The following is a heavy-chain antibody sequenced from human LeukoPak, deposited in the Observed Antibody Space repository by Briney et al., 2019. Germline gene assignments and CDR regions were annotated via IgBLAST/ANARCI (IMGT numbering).Heavy chain of an antibody. CDR3: AKQYYYDSSGYSPLRY. CDR2: ISSSSSYI. J-gene: IGHJ4*02. D-gene: IGHD3-22*01. Sequence: GGSLRLSCAASGFTFSSYGMNWARQAPGKGLEWVSSISSSSSYIYYADSVKGRFTISRDNSKNTLYLQMNSLRAEDTAVYYCAKQYYYDSSGYSPLRYWGQGTLVTVSS. V-gene: IGHV3-21*04. CDR1: GFTFSSYG.